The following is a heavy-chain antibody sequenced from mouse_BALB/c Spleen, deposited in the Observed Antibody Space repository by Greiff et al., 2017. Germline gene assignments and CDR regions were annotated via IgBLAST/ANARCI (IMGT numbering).Heavy chain of an antibody. CDR3: ARGGYDGYYHAMDY. CDR1: GDSITSCY. CDR2: ISYSGST. Sequence: EVQLQESGPSLVKPSQTLSLTCSVTGDSITSCYWNWIRKFPGNKLEYMGYISYSGSTYYNPSLKSRISITRDTSKNQYYLQLNSVTTEDTATYYCARGGYDGYYHAMDYWGQGTSVTVSS. V-gene: IGHV3-8*02. J-gene: IGHJ4*01. D-gene: IGHD2-3*01.